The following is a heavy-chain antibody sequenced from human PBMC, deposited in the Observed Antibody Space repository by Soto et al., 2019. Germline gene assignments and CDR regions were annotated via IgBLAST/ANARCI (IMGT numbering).Heavy chain of an antibody. Sequence: LSLTCTVSGGSISSYYWSWIRQPAGKGLEWIGRIYTSGSTNYSPSLKSRVTMSVDTSKNQFSLKLSSVTAADTAVYYCARDWGYCSGGSCYSYGMDVWGQGTTVTVSS. CDR1: GGSISSYY. CDR2: IYTSGST. V-gene: IGHV4-4*07. D-gene: IGHD2-15*01. J-gene: IGHJ6*02. CDR3: ARDWGYCSGGSCYSYGMDV.